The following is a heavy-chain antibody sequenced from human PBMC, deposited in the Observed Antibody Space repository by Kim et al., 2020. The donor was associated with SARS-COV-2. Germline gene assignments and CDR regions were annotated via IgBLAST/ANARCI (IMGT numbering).Heavy chain of an antibody. CDR3: AKDLFRGFNYYYYCIDG. J-gene: IGHJ6*01. D-gene: IGHD3-10*01. CDR2: ISYGGSNE. Sequence: GGSLRLSCAASGFTFSSYSMYWVRQAPGKGLEWVSLISYGGSNEYYADSVKGRFTISRDNSKNTLYLQMNSLRAEDTALYYCAKDLFRGFNYYYYCIDG. V-gene: IGHV3-30*18. CDR1: GFTFSSYS.